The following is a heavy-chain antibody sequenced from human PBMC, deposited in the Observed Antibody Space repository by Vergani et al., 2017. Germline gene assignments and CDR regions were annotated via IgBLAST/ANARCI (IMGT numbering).Heavy chain of an antibody. CDR3: AHQYDCYDSSGYYYAFDI. V-gene: IGHV2-5*01. D-gene: IGHD3-22*01. J-gene: IGHJ3*02. CDR2: IYWNDDK. CDR1: GFSLSTSGVG. Sequence: QITLKESGPTLVKPTQTLTLTCTFSGFSLSTSGVGVVWLRQPPGKALEWLALIYWNDDKRYSPSLKSRLTITKDTSKNPVVLTMTNMDPVDTATYYCAHQYDCYDSSGYYYAFDIWGQGTMVTVSS.